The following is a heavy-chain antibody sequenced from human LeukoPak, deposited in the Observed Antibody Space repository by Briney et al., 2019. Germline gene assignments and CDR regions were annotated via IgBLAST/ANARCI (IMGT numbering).Heavy chain of an antibody. CDR1: GFTFSGSA. J-gene: IGHJ4*02. D-gene: IGHD3-22*01. CDR2: IRSKANSYAT. CDR3: TGGDSSGYYTRLFFDY. V-gene: IGHV3-73*01. Sequence: GGSLRLSCAASGFTFSGSAMHWVRQASGKGLEWVGRIRSKANSYATVYAASVKGRFTISRDDSKNTAYLQMNSLKTEDTAVYYCTGGDSSGYYTRLFFDYWGQGTLVTVSS.